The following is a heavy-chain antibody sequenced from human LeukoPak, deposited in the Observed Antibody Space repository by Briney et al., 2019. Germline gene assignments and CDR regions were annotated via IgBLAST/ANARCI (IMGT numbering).Heavy chain of an antibody. CDR1: GFTFGSYS. CDR3: AKNTASDYDYFDY. CDR2: ISSSSSYI. J-gene: IGHJ4*02. Sequence: GGSLRLSCAASGFTFGSYSMNWVRQAPGKGLEWVSSISSSSSYIYYADSVKGRFTISRDNAKNSLYLQMNSLRAEDTAVYYCAKNTASDYDYFDYWGQGTLVTVSS. D-gene: IGHD4-17*01. V-gene: IGHV3-21*01.